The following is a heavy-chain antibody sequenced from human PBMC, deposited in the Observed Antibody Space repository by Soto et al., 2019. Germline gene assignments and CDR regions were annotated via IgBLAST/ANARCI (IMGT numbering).Heavy chain of an antibody. CDR1: GFTFSSYG. J-gene: IGHJ6*02. CDR2: ISSDGNDI. V-gene: IGHV3-30*03. D-gene: IGHD6-13*01. CDR3: ARGSGLYSSRWYDDDYQFYGMDV. Sequence: QVQLVESGGGVVQPGRSLRLSCAASGFTFSSYGIHWVRQAPGKGLEWVAVISSDGNDIYYGDSVKGRFTISRDNSKNTLYPQTNSLRPEDTAVYYCARGSGLYSSRWYDDDYQFYGMDVWGQGSRVTVSS.